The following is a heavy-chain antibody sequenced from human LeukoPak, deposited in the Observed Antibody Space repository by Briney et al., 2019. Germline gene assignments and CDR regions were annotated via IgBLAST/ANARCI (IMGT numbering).Heavy chain of an antibody. CDR1: GGSISSSNW. Sequence: SGTLSLTCAVSGGSISSSNWWSWVRQPPGKGLEWIGEIFHSGSTNYNSSLKSRVTISVDKSKNQFSLKLSSVTAADTAVYYCARKDYGDYGEFDYWGQGTLVTV. V-gene: IGHV4-4*02. J-gene: IGHJ4*02. CDR3: ARKDYGDYGEFDY. CDR2: IFHSGST. D-gene: IGHD4-17*01.